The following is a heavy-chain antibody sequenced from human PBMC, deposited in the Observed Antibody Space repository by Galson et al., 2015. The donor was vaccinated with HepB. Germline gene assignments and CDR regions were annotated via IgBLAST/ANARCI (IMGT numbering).Heavy chain of an antibody. V-gene: IGHV3-23*01. J-gene: IGHJ4*02. CDR1: GFTFSTYA. Sequence: SLRLSCAASGFTFSTYAMNWVRRAPGKGLEWVSTISSSGGRTYYADSVKGRFTISRDNSKNTLYLQINTLRAEDTAVYYCAKGTAMVSRYWGQGTLVTVSS. CDR3: AKGTAMVSRY. CDR2: ISSSGGRT. D-gene: IGHD5-18*01.